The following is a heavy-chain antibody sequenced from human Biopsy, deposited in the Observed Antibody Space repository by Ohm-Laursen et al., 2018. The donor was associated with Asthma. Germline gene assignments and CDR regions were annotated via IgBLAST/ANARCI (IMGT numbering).Heavy chain of an antibody. Sequence: SLRLSCTASGFTFDDYAMHWVRQAPGKGLEWVSGISWNSGSIIYADSVKGRFTISRDNSKNTLFLQMSSLRPEDTAVYYCARGGLHYYEYYGMDVWGQGTTVTVPS. CDR2: ISWNSGSI. V-gene: IGHV3-9*01. J-gene: IGHJ6*02. D-gene: IGHD2-21*02. CDR1: GFTFDDYA. CDR3: ARGGLHYYEYYGMDV.